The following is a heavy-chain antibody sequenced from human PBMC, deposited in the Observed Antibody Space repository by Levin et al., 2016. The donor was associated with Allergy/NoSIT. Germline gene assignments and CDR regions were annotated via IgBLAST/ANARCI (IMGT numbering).Heavy chain of an antibody. CDR1: GFTFSSYG. CDR2: IWYDGSNK. CDR3: AKEAAQYVVDVTAHDY. Sequence: GESLKISCAASGFTFSSYGMHWVRQAPGKGLEWVAIIWYDGSNKYYADSVKGRFTISRDNSQNTLYLQMNSLTSEDTAVYYCAKEAAQYVVDVTAHDYWGQGTLVTVSS. J-gene: IGHJ4*02. D-gene: IGHD2-21*02. V-gene: IGHV3-30*02.